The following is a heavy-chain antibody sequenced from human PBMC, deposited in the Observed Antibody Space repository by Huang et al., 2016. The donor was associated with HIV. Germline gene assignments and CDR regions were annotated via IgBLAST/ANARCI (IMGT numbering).Heavy chain of an antibody. CDR1: GSSISSGGYF. CDR2: IYYSGST. CDR3: ARLSSWGRLDY. J-gene: IGHJ4*02. V-gene: IGHV4-30-4*08. D-gene: IGHD7-27*01. Sequence: QVQLQESGPGLVKPSQTLSLTCTVSGSSISSGGYFWSWIRQPPGKGLEWIGYIYYSGSTYYNPSLKSRVIISVDTSKNQFSLKLSSVTAADTAVYSCARLSSWGRLDYWGQGTLVTVSS.